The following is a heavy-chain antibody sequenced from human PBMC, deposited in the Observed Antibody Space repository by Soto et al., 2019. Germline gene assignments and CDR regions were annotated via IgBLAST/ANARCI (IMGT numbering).Heavy chain of an antibody. CDR3: AGGPYYYDSSGYARY. J-gene: IGHJ4*02. CDR2: IYTSGST. D-gene: IGHD3-22*01. V-gene: IGHV4-4*07. Sequence: LSLTCTVSGGSISSYYWSWIRQPAGKGLEWIGRIYTSGSTNYNPSLKSRVTMSVDTSKNQFSLKLSSVTAADTAVYYCAGGPYYYDSSGYARYWGQGTLVTVSS. CDR1: GGSISSYY.